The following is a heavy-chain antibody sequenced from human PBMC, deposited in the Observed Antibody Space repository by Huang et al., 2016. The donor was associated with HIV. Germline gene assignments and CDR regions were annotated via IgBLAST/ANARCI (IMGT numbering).Heavy chain of an antibody. CDR1: GYTLTELS. V-gene: IGHV1-24*01. Sequence: QVQLVQSGAEVKKPGASVKVSCKVSGYTLTELSIHWVRQAPGKGLEWMVGFAPEHGETIYAQNFQGRVTMTEYTSTDTAYMELHSLRPEDTAVYYCAAGYDTYYDIWGQGTMVIASS. J-gene: IGHJ3*02. D-gene: IGHD2-21*01. CDR2: FAPEHGET. CDR3: AAGYDTYYDI.